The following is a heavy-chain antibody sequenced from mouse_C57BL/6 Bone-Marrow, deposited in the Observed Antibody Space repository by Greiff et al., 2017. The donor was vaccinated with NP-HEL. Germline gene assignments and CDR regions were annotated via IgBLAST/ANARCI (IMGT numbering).Heavy chain of an antibody. Sequence: EVQLVESEGGLVQPGSSMKLSCTASGFTFSDYYMAWVRQVPEKGLEWVANINYDGSSTYYLDSLKSRFIISRDNAKNILYLQMSSLKSEDTATYYCARDDYDVWFAYWGQGTLVTVSA. V-gene: IGHV5-16*01. J-gene: IGHJ3*01. CDR3: ARDDYDVWFAY. D-gene: IGHD2-4*01. CDR2: INYDGSST. CDR1: GFTFSDYY.